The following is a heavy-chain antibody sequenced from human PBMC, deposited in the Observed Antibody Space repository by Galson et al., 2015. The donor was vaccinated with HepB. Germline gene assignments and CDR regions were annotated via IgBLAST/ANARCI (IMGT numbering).Heavy chain of an antibody. V-gene: IGHV3-49*03. D-gene: IGHD6-13*01. CDR1: GFSVGDYV. CDR2: IRNKAYGGTT. CDR3: TKVLSSSWQQPFEY. Sequence: SLRLSCAASGFSVGDYVLSWIRQAPGKGLEWVGFIRNKAYGGTTEYAASVRGRFIVSRDDSKSIAYLQMSSLRTEDTAIYYCTKVLSSSWQQPFEYWGQGTLVTVSS. J-gene: IGHJ4*02.